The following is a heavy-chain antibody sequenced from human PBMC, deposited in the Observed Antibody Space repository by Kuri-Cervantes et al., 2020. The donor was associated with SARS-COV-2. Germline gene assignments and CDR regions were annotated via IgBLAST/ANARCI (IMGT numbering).Heavy chain of an antibody. V-gene: IGHV4-59*12. CDR2: MYFNGRT. CDR1: GGSIRSYF. Sequence: ESLKISCNVSGGSIRSYFWSWIRQAPGKGLEWIGCMYFNGRTNYNPSLKRRVSMSVDTSKNQFSLKLSSVTAADTAVYYCARVDVWGKGTTVTVSS. J-gene: IGHJ6*04. CDR3: ARVDV.